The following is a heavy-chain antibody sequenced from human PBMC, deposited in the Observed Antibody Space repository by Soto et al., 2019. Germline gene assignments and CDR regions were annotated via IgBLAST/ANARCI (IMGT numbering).Heavy chain of an antibody. J-gene: IGHJ4*02. D-gene: IGHD6-19*01. CDR1: GYTFTSYA. CDR2: INAGNGNT. CDR3: AREYSSGWYVPAIFDY. Sequence: ASVKVSCKASGYTFTSYAMHWVRQAPGQRLEWMGWINAGNGNTKYSQKFQGRVTITRDTSASTAYMELSSLRSEDTAVYYCAREYSSGWYVPAIFDYWGQGTRVTVSS. V-gene: IGHV1-3*01.